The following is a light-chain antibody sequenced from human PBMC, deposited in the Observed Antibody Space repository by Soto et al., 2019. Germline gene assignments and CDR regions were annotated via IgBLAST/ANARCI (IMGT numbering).Light chain of an antibody. J-gene: IGLJ1*01. CDR3: GSWDSNLSAYV. V-gene: IGLV1-51*01. CDR2: DDN. Sequence: QSVLTQPPSVSAAPGQKVTISCSGSSSNIGGNSVSWYQQLPGTAPKLLIYDDNTRPSGIPDRFSGSKSGTSATLGITGFQTGDEADYYCGSWDSNLSAYVFGTGTKVTGL. CDR1: SSNIGGNS.